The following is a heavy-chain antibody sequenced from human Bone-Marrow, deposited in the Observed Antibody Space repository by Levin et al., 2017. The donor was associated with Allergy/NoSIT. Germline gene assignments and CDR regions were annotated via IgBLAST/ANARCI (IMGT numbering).Heavy chain of an antibody. CDR2: IHSSSTYI. V-gene: IGHV3-21*01. CDR3: ARAGATVTTPGSWFYHGMDV. J-gene: IGHJ6*02. D-gene: IGHD4-17*01. Sequence: GGSLRLSCAASGFTFSDYNMNWVRQAPGKGLEWVASIHSSSTYIYYADSVKGRFTISRNNAKKSLHLQMNSLRAEDTAVYYCARAGATVTTPGSWFYHGMDVWGQGTTVTVSS. CDR1: GFTFSDYN.